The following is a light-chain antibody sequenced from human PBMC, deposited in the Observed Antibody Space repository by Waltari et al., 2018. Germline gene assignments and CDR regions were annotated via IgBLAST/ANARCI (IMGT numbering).Light chain of an antibody. CDR2: TDN. J-gene: IGLJ3*02. CDR1: SPTIQNND. Sequence: QSVLTQPPSVSGTPGQSVTISCSGSSPTIQNNDVLWYQQVPGTAPKMLIYTDNQRPSWVPDRFSGSKSGNSASLVISGLQSEDEADYYCGAWDDTLDGHWVFGGGTKLTVL. CDR3: GAWDDTLDGHWV. V-gene: IGLV1-44*01.